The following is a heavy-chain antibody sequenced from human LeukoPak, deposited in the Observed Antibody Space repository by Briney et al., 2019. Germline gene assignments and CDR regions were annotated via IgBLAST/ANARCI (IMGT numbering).Heavy chain of an antibody. D-gene: IGHD6-19*01. J-gene: IGHJ4*02. CDR1: GCTFSRYA. V-gene: IGHV3-23*01. CDR2: ISGSGYYA. CDR3: AKTAVPGTRHSDY. Sequence: GGSLRLSCAASGCTFSRYAMNWVRQAPAKGLEWVSAISGSGYYANYADSVKGRFTISRNNSKNTLYLQMNKVTAEDAAVYSCAKTAVPGTRHSDYWGQGTLVTVSS.